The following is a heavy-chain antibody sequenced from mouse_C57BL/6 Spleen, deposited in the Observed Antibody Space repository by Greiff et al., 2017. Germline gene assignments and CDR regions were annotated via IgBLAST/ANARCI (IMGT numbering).Heavy chain of an antibody. CDR2: IRNKANGYTT. J-gene: IGHJ1*03. CDR3: ARYYDWYFDV. Sequence: DVMLVESGGGLVQPGGSLSLSCAASGFTFTDYYMSWVRQPPGKALEWLGFIRNKANGYTTEYSASVKGRFTISSDNSQSILYLQMNALRAEDSATYYCARYYDWYFDVWGTGTTVTVSS. CDR1: GFTFTDYY. D-gene: IGHD1-1*01. V-gene: IGHV7-3*01.